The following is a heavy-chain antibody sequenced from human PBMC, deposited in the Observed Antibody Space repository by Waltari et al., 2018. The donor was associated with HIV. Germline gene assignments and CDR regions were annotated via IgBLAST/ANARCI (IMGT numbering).Heavy chain of an antibody. CDR3: ARVRIAAAWFDP. D-gene: IGHD6-13*01. CDR1: GGYFSGYY. CDR2: INQSGST. J-gene: IGHJ5*02. Sequence: VQLQQWGAGPLKPSETLSVTCAVYGGYFSGYYGRWSRQPPGKGLEWIGEINQSGSTNYNPSLKSRVTILVHTSKNQFSLKLSSVTAADTAVYCCARVRIAAAWFDPWGQGTLVTVSS. V-gene: IGHV4-34*01.